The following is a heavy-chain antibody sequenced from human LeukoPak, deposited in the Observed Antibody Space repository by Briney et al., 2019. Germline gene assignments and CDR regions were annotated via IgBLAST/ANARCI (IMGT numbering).Heavy chain of an antibody. CDR2: IRYDGSAQ. CDR3: ARGKCNGFVI. J-gene: IGHJ3*02. V-gene: IGHV3-30*02. Sequence: GGSLRLSCAASGFTFSNYGMDWVRQAPGKGLEWVAFIRYDGSAQYYADSVKGRFTISRDNSKNTLYMQVNSLRAEDTAVYYCARGKCNGFVIWGDGTMVTVSS. CDR1: GFTFSNYG.